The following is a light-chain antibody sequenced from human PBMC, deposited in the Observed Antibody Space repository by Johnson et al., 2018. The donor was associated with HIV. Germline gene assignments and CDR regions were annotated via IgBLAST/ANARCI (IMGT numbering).Light chain of an antibody. CDR1: SSNIGNNY. V-gene: IGLV1-51*01. CDR3: GTWDTSLIAGGV. CDR2: DHN. Sequence: QSVLTQPPSVSAAPGQKVTISCSGSSSNIGNNYVSWYQQLPGTAPKLLIYDHNNRPARIPYRFSGSQSGTSPTLAITGLQTWDEADYYCGTWDTSLIAGGVFGSGTKVTVL. J-gene: IGLJ1*01.